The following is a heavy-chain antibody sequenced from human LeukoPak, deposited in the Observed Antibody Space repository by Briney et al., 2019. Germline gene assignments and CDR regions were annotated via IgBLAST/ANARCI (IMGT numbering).Heavy chain of an antibody. Sequence: SETLSLTCTVSGDSINSLDLWSWIRQPPGKGLEWIGEINHSGSTNYNPSLKSRVTISVDTSKNQFSLKLSSVTAADTAVYYCARGGTWATIISWGQGTLVTVSS. D-gene: IGHD1-26*01. CDR2: INHSGST. CDR3: ARGGTWATIIS. CDR1: GDSINSLDL. J-gene: IGHJ5*02. V-gene: IGHV4-34*01.